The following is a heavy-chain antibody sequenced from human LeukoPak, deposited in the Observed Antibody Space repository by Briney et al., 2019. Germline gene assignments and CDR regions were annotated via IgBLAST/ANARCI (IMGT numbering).Heavy chain of an antibody. Sequence: SETLSLTCTVSGGSISSYYWSWIRQPPGKGLEWIGYIYYSGSTNYNPSLKSRVTISVDTSKNQFSLKLSSVTAADTAVYYCARLALLSGYYYAFDYWGQGTLVTVSS. CDR3: ARLALLSGYYYAFDY. J-gene: IGHJ4*02. V-gene: IGHV4-59*08. CDR1: GGSISSYY. D-gene: IGHD5-12*01. CDR2: IYYSGST.